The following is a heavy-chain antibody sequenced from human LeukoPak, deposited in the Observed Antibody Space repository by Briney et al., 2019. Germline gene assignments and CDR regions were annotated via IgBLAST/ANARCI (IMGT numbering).Heavy chain of an antibody. D-gene: IGHD6-19*01. Sequence: ASVKVSCQASRYTFPSQGISWVRQAPGQGLEGMGWISAYSGNTNYEQKVEGRVTMTTDTSTSTAYMELRSLRSDDTAVYYCARVSSGWYGGEDYWGQGTLVTVSS. V-gene: IGHV1-18*01. CDR2: ISAYSGNT. CDR3: ARVSSGWYGGEDY. CDR1: RYTFPSQG. J-gene: IGHJ4*02.